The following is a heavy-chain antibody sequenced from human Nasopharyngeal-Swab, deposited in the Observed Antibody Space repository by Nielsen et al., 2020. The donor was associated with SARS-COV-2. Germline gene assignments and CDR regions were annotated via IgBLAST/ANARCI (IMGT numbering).Heavy chain of an antibody. CDR1: GFTFSSYA. V-gene: IGHV3-30*04. Sequence: GGSLRLSCAASGFTFSSYAMHWVRQAPGKGLEWVAVISYDGSNKYYADSVKGRFTISRDNSKNTLYLQMNSLRAEDTAVYYCAGDQLGDTAMVTLDYWGQGTLVTVSS. J-gene: IGHJ4*02. D-gene: IGHD5-18*01. CDR2: ISYDGSNK. CDR3: AGDQLGDTAMVTLDY.